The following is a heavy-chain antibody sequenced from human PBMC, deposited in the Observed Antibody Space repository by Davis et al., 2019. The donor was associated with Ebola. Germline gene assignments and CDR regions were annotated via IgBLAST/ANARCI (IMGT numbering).Heavy chain of an antibody. CDR2: IYTGDSDT. CDR3: ASLRRTITGMDDGFDI. D-gene: IGHD2-8*02. J-gene: IGHJ3*02. Sequence: GESLKISCKDSGNSFTRHWIGWVRQMPGKGLEWMGIIYTGDSDTRYGPSFRGQVTISADKSVKTAFLQWSSLKASDTAMYYCASLRRTITGMDDGFDIWGQGTMVTVSS. CDR1: GNSFTRHW. V-gene: IGHV5-51*01.